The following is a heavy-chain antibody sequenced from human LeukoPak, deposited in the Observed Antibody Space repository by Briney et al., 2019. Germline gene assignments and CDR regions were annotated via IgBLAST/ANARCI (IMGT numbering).Heavy chain of an antibody. CDR1: GFTFSSYA. CDR2: ISYDGSTK. D-gene: IGHD2-2*01. CDR3: ARGSSTNCYGGNCYYYYMDV. V-gene: IGHV3-30*04. J-gene: IGHJ6*03. Sequence: GGSLRLSCAAPGFTFSSYAMHWVRQAPGKGLEWVAVISYDGSTKYYADSVKGRFTISRDNSKNTLYLQMNSLRAEDTAVYYCARGSSTNCYGGNCYYYYMDVWGKGTTVTVSS.